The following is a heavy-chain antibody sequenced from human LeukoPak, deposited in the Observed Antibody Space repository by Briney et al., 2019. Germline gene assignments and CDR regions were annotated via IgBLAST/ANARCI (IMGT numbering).Heavy chain of an antibody. V-gene: IGHV3-30*03. Sequence: GGSLRLSCAASGFTFSSYGMHWVRQAPGKGLEWVAVISYDGSNKYYADSVKGRFTISRDNSKNTLYLQMNSLRAEDTAVYYCARNKYSSSYFWDYWGQGTLVTVSS. CDR3: ARNKYSSSYFWDY. J-gene: IGHJ4*02. CDR1: GFTFSSYG. D-gene: IGHD6-13*01. CDR2: ISYDGSNK.